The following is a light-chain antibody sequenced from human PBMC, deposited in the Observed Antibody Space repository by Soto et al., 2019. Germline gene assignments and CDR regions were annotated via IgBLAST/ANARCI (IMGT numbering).Light chain of an antibody. Sequence: QSALTQPASVSGSPGQSITISCTGTSSDVGGYNYVSWYQQHPGKAPKLMIYDVSNRPSGVSNRFSGSKSGNTASLTISGLQAEDEADYYCSSYTSSSIPVVFGGGTKGTVL. J-gene: IGLJ2*01. CDR2: DVS. V-gene: IGLV2-14*01. CDR3: SSYTSSSIPVV. CDR1: SSDVGGYNY.